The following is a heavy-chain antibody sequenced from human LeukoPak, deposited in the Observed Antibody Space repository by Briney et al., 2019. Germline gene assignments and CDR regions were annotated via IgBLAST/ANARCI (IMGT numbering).Heavy chain of an antibody. D-gene: IGHD6-13*01. V-gene: IGHV3-21*01. CDR1: GFTFSSYN. CDR3: ARESGSWWDYFEL. J-gene: IGHJ4*02. Sequence: NPGGSLRLSCAASGFTFSSYNMNWVRQAPGKGLEWVSSISGSTSYYADSVKGRFTISRDNAKNSLHLQMNSLRAEDTAVYYCARESGSWWDYFELWGQGTLVTVSS. CDR2: ISGSTS.